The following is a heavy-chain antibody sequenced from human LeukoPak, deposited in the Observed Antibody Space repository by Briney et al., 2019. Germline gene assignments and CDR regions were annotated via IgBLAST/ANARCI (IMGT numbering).Heavy chain of an antibody. V-gene: IGHV3-30-3*01. J-gene: IGHJ4*02. D-gene: IGHD6-19*01. CDR1: GFTFSSYA. CDR2: ISYDGSNK. Sequence: GRSLRLSCAASGFTFSSYAMHWVRQAPGKGLEWVAVISYDGSNKYYADSVKGRFTISRDNSKNTLYLQMNSLRAEDTAVYYCAKVSSSGWWPIFDYWGQGTLVTVSS. CDR3: AKVSSSGWWPIFDY.